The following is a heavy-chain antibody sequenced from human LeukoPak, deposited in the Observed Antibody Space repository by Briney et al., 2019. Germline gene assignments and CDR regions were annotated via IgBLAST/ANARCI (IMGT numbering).Heavy chain of an antibody. J-gene: IGHJ1*01. CDR1: GFTISDYY. CDR3: ATRSSYYQE. Sequence: LGGSLRLSCAASGFTISDYYMSWIRQAPGKGLEWLSYISYSGGVIYYADSVKGRFTISRDNAKNSLYLQMNNLRAEDTAVYYCATRSSYYQEWGQGTLVTVSS. D-gene: IGHD6-13*01. CDR2: ISYSGGVI. V-gene: IGHV3-11*01.